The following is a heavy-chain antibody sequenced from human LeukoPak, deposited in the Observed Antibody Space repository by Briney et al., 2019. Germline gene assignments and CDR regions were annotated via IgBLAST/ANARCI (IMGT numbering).Heavy chain of an antibody. D-gene: IGHD3-10*01. CDR1: GYTFTGYY. Sequence: ASVKVSCKASGYTFTGYYMHWVRQAPGQGREWMGWINPNSGGTNYAQKFQGRVTMTRDTSISTAYMELSRLRSDDTAVYYCARLLWFGESDDYWGQGTLVTVSS. V-gene: IGHV1-2*02. J-gene: IGHJ4*02. CDR2: INPNSGGT. CDR3: ARLLWFGESDDY.